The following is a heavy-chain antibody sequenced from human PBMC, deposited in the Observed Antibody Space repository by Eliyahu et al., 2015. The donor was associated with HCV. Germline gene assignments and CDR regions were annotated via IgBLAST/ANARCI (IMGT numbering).Heavy chain of an antibody. Sequence: VKPSETLSLTCTVSGGSISSSSYYWGWIRQPPGKGLEWIGSIYYSGSTYYNPSLKSRVTISVDTSKNQFSLKLSSVTAADTAVYYCARQATAVYSSSWYYFDYWGQGTLVTVSS. CDR1: GGSISSSSYY. V-gene: IGHV4-39*01. J-gene: IGHJ4*02. D-gene: IGHD6-13*01. CDR2: IYYSGST. CDR3: ARQATAVYSSSWYYFDY.